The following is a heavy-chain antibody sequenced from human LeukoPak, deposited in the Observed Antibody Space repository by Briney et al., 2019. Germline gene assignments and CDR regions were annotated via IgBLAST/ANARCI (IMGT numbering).Heavy chain of an antibody. CDR2: IYTSGST. CDR1: GGSISSYY. CDR3: ARVLRYSSSSRWFDP. D-gene: IGHD6-6*01. V-gene: IGHV4-4*07. Sequence: PSETLSLTCTVSGGSISSYYWSWIRQPAGKGLEWIGRIYTSGSTNYNPSLKSRVTMSVDTSKNQFSLELSSVTAADTAVYYCARVLRYSSSSRWFDPWGQGTLVTVSS. J-gene: IGHJ5*02.